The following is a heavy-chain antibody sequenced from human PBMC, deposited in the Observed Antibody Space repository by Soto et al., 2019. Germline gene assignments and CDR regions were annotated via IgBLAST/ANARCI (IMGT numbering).Heavy chain of an antibody. CDR3: ARATYGDLFDY. Sequence: SETLSLTCAVSGGSISSGGYSWSWIRQPPGKGLEWIGYIYHSGSTYYNPSLKSRVTISVDRSKNQFSLKLSSVTAADTAVYYCARATYGDLFDYWGQGTLVTVSS. CDR1: GGSISSGGYS. J-gene: IGHJ4*02. V-gene: IGHV4-30-2*01. CDR2: IYHSGST. D-gene: IGHD4-17*01.